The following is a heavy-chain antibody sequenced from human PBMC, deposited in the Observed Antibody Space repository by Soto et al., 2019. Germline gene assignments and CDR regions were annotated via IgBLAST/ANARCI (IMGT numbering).Heavy chain of an antibody. CDR1: GFTVSSNY. CDR3: ARARPTVTTKGRSGYYMDV. J-gene: IGHJ6*03. Sequence: EVQLVESGGGLVQPGGSLRLSCAASGFTVSSNYMSWVRQAPGEGLEWVSVIYSGGSTYYADSVKGRFTISRHNSKNTLYLQMNSLRAEDTAVYYCARARPTVTTKGRSGYYMDVWGKGTTVTVSS. D-gene: IGHD4-17*01. V-gene: IGHV3-53*04. CDR2: IYSGGST.